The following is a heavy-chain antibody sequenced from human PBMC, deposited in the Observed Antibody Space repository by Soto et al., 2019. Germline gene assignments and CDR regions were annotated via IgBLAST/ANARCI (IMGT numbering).Heavy chain of an antibody. D-gene: IGHD5-12*01. CDR3: VRDRWSGYDPRGGGMDV. J-gene: IGHJ6*02. V-gene: IGHV4-30-4*01. CDR2: IYYSGST. Sequence: QVQLQESGPGLVKPSQTLSLTCTVSGGSISSGDYYWSWIRQPPGKGLEWIGYIYYSGSTYYNPSLKSRVTISVDTSKNQFSLKLSSVTAADTAVYYCVRDRWSGYDPRGGGMDVWGQGTTVTVSS. CDR1: GGSISSGDYY.